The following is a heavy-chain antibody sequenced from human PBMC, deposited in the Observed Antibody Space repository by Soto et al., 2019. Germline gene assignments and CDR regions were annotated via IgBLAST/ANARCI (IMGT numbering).Heavy chain of an antibody. V-gene: IGHV3-74*01. D-gene: IGHD7-27*01. CDR3: ARSETGKFLD. CDR2: LNGDGRST. CDR1: GFTFSDYY. J-gene: IGHJ4*02. Sequence: GGSLRLSCAASGFTFSDYYMHWVRQVPGQGLLWVARLNGDGRSTNYADSVKGRFTISRDNAKSTLYLQMNSLKVEDTAVYFCARSETGKFLDWGQGILVTAPQ.